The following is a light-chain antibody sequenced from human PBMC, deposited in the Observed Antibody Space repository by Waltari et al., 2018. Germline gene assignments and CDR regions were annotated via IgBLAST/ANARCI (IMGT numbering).Light chain of an antibody. CDR2: QDT. J-gene: IGLJ3*02. Sequence: SSELTQSPSVSVSPGPKASITCSGATLVNKYTFWSQVKPGQSPVSVIYQDTKRPSAIPERFSGSNSGNTATLTVSGTQAMDEADYFCQAWDSNTAWVFGGGTKLTVL. CDR1: TLVNKY. CDR3: QAWDSNTAWV. V-gene: IGLV3-1*01.